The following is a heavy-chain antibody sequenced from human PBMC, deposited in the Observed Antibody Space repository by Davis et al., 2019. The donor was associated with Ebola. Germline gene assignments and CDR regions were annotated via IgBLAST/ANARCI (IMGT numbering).Heavy chain of an antibody. CDR2: LGTSADT. J-gene: IGHJ3*02. V-gene: IGHV3-23*01. D-gene: IGHD2-2*01. Sequence: GESLKISCAASGLVFRNYVMSWVRQAPGKGLEWVSTLGTSADTYYADSVKGRFTISRDNSKNTLYLQMNGLRVEDTAIYYCAKDTSNIWFDMWGQGTNVTVSS. CDR3: AKDTSNIWFDM. CDR1: GLVFRNYV.